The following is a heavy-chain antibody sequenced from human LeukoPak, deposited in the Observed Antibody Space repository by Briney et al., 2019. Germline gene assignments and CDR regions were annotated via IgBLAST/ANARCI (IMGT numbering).Heavy chain of an antibody. V-gene: IGHV4-30-2*01. J-gene: IGHJ3*02. Sequence: SQTLSLTCTVSGGSISSGGYYWSWIRQPPGKGLEWIGYIYHSGSTYYNPSLKSRVTISVDRSKNQFSLKLSSVTAADTAVYYCASVIGVVSEGWSWGIWGQGTMVTVSS. D-gene: IGHD1-26*01. CDR2: IYHSGST. CDR1: GGSISSGGYY. CDR3: ASVIGVVSEGWSWGI.